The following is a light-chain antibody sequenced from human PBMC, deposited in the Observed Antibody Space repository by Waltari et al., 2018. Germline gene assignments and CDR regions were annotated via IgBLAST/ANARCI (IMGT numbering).Light chain of an antibody. CDR3: QQYYDTPT. CDR1: QSVLYTSDSKNY. CDR2: WAS. Sequence: DIVMTQSPDSLAVSLGERATINCKSSQSVLYTSDSKNYLAWYQQKPGQPPKLLIYWASTRASGVPDRFTGSGSGTDFTLTVSSLQAEDFAVYYCQQYYDTPTFGQGTKLEIK. J-gene: IGKJ2*01. V-gene: IGKV4-1*01.